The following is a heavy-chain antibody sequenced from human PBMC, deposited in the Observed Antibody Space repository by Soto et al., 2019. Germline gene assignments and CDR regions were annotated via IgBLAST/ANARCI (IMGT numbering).Heavy chain of an antibody. CDR3: VRDEIQIWPYVGTFEY. Sequence: QVQLVESGGGVVQPGRSLRLSCAASGFTFSNYGMHWVRQAPGKGLEWVAVIWSDGTHKDYGDSVKGRFTVSRDNAKNTVYLQIDSLGVEDTAVYYCVRDEIQIWPYVGTFEYSGQGTLVTVSS. V-gene: IGHV3-33*01. CDR2: IWSDGTHK. CDR1: GFTFSNYG. J-gene: IGHJ4*02. D-gene: IGHD5-18*01.